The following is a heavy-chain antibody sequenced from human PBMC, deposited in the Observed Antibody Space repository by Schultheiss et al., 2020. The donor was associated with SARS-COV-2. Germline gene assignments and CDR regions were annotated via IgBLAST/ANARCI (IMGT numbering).Heavy chain of an antibody. D-gene: IGHD6-19*01. V-gene: IGHV3-53*01. CDR2: IYSGGST. Sequence: GESLKISCAASGFTVSSNYMSWVRQAPGKGLEWVSVIYSGGSTYYADSVKGRFTISRDNSKNTLYLQMNSLRAEDTAVYYCARDKYVGAVAGIGYYYYGMDVWGQVTTVTVSS. CDR1: GFTVSSNY. CDR3: ARDKYVGAVAGIGYYYYGMDV. J-gene: IGHJ6*02.